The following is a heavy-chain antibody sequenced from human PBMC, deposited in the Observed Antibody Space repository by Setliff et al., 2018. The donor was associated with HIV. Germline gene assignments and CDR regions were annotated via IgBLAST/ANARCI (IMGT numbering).Heavy chain of an antibody. CDR2: RYPRGDGT. D-gene: IGHD3-16*01. V-gene: IGHV1-69-2*01. CDR3: AAGPFNWGQYF. CDR1: GYTFTDRF. Sequence: ASVKVSCKASGYTFTDRFITWVQQAPGKGLEWMGRRYPRGDGTIYAERFRGRLTFTADTSTHTGYMQLDNLKSEDTAMYFCAAGPFNWGQYFWGRGTTVTVSS. J-gene: IGHJ6*02.